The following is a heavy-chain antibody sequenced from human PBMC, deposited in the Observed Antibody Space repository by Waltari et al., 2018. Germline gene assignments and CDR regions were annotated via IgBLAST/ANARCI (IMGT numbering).Heavy chain of an antibody. V-gene: IGHV3-23*01. Sequence: EVQLLESGGGLVQPGGSLRLSCAASGFTFSSYAMSWVRQAPGKGLEWVSAIRGSGGSTYYADSVKGRFTISRDNSKNTLYLQMNSLRAEDTAVYYCAKATIAVAGSRGALDYWGQGTLVTVSS. CDR3: AKATIAVAGSRGALDY. CDR2: IRGSGGST. J-gene: IGHJ4*02. CDR1: GFTFSSYA. D-gene: IGHD6-19*01.